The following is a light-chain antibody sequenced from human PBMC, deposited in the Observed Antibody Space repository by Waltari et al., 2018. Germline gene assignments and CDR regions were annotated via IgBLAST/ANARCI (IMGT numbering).Light chain of an antibody. CDR2: ENN. J-gene: IGLJ7*01. CDR3: GTWDSSLSGAV. CDR1: NSNIGNNY. V-gene: IGLV1-51*02. Sequence: QSVLTQPPSVSAAPGQRVTISCSGSNSNIGNNYVSCYRQLPGTAPRLLIYENNERPSGIPYRVSGSKSGTSATLDITGLQAGDEADYYCGTWDSSLSGAVFGGGTHLTVL.